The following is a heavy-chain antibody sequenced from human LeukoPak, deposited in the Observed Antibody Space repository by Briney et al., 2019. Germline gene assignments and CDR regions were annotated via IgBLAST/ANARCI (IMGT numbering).Heavy chain of an antibody. Sequence: SETLSLTCTVSGGSISSGDYYWSWIRQPPGKGLEWIGYIYYSGSTYYNPSLKSRVTISVDTSKNQFSLKLSSVTAADTAVYYCARGLVLLSWVHFDYWGQGTLVTVSS. D-gene: IGHD3-10*01. J-gene: IGHJ4*02. CDR2: IYYSGST. CDR3: ARGLVLLSWVHFDY. CDR1: GGSISSGDYY. V-gene: IGHV4-30-4*01.